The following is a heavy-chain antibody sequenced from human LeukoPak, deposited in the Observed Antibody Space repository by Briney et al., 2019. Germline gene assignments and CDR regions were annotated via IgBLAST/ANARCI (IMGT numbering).Heavy chain of an antibody. D-gene: IGHD3-22*01. CDR2: IYHSGST. CDR3: ARVMGTGRYDSSGYDAFDI. J-gene: IGHJ3*02. V-gene: IGHV4-4*02. CDR1: GGSISSSNW. Sequence: SETLSLTCAVSGGSISSSNWWSWVRQPPGKGLEWIGEIYHSGSTNYNPSLKSRVTISVDKSKNQFSLKLSSVTAADTAVYYCARVMGTGRYDSSGYDAFDIWGQGTMVTVSS.